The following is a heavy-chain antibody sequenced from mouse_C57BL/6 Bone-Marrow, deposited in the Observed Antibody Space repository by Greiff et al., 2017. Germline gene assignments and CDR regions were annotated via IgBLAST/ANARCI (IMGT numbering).Heavy chain of an antibody. Sequence: EVNVVESGGGLVKPGGSLKLSCAASGFTFSSYAMSWVRQTPEKRLEWVATISDGGSYTYYPDNVKGRFTISRDNAKNNLYLQMSHLKSEDTAMYYCARDYYGSSPWAMDYWGQGTSVTVSS. CDR2: ISDGGSYT. CDR3: ARDYYGSSPWAMDY. J-gene: IGHJ4*01. V-gene: IGHV5-4*01. D-gene: IGHD1-1*01. CDR1: GFTFSSYA.